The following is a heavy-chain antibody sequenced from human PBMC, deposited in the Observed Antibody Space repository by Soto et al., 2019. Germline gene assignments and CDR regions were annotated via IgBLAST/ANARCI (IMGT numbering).Heavy chain of an antibody. CDR3: ANYDCSGGSCRFDP. Sequence: KPSETLSLTCAVYGGSFSGYYWSWIRQPPGKGLEWIGEINHSGSTNYNPSLKSRVTISVDTSKNQFSLKVSSVTAADTAMYYCANYDCSGGSCRFDPWGQGTQVTVSS. D-gene: IGHD2-15*01. CDR2: INHSGST. CDR1: GGSFSGYY. V-gene: IGHV4-34*01. J-gene: IGHJ5*02.